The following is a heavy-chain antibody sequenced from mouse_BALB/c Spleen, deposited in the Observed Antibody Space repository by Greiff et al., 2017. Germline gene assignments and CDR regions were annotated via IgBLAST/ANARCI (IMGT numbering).Heavy chain of an antibody. V-gene: IGHV5-6-4*01. J-gene: IGHJ3*01. CDR3: TRDSRAFAY. D-gene: IGHD3-1*01. CDR1: GFTFSSYT. CDR2: ISSGGSYT. Sequence: EVQLVESGGGLVKPGGSLKLSCAASGFTFSSYTMSWVRQTPEKRLEWVATISSGGSYTYYPDSVKGRCTISRDNAKNTLYLQLSSLKSEDTAMYYCTRDSRAFAYWGQGTLVTVSA.